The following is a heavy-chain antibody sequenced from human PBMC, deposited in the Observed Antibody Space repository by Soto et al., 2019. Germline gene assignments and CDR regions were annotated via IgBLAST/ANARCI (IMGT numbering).Heavy chain of an antibody. V-gene: IGHV1-69*19. D-gene: IGHD3-10*01. Sequence: QVQLVQSGAEMKKPGSSVKVSCQSSGGTFNTYAMHWVRQAPGQGPEWMGDISPMFGAANYAPKFQGRVTITADESTGTSYMQLSSLTSEDTALYFCAREVQVHTPAFVYWGQGPLVTVSS. J-gene: IGHJ4*02. CDR3: AREVQVHTPAFVY. CDR2: ISPMFGAA. CDR1: GGTFNTYA.